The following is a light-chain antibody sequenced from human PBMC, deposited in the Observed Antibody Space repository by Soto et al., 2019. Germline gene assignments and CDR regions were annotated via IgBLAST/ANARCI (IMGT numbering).Light chain of an antibody. V-gene: IGKV3-20*01. J-gene: IGKJ4*01. CDR2: GAT. CDR1: QSVSSSH. Sequence: EIVLTQSPGTLSLSPVERATLSCMASQSVSSSHLAWYQQNPGQAPRLLIYGATSRATGIPDRFSGGGSGTDFTLTISRLEPEDFAVYYCQQFRSYPLTFGGGTKVDIK. CDR3: QQFRSYPLT.